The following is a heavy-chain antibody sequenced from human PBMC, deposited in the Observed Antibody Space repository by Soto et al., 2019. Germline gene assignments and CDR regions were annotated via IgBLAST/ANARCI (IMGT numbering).Heavy chain of an antibody. V-gene: IGHV4-30-4*01. CDR2: IHSSGSI. D-gene: IGHD3-22*01. J-gene: IGHJ1*01. CDR1: GGSIGSDDYY. Sequence: KPSETLSLTCTVSGGSIGSDDYYWSWIRQAPGRGLEWIGYIHSSGSIYYNPSLKSRATMSIDTAGNQFSLKVSSVTVADTAVYYCARDLDGLHDDTSGPFPRPGWGQGTLVTVSS. CDR3: ARDLDGLHDDTSGPFPRPG.